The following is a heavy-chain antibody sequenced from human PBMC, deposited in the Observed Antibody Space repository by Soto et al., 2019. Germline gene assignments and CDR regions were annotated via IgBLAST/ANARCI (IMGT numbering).Heavy chain of an antibody. D-gene: IGHD2-15*01. CDR3: ARRYAPRYTSGNNHFDL. J-gene: IGHJ4*02. V-gene: IGHV4-39*01. CDR2: INHSGST. Sequence: SETLSLTCTVSGVSIFSHSYYWGWIRQAPGKGLEWIATINHSGSTYHNPSLKSRVTMSVDTSKNQFSLNLSSVTAADTAVYYCARRYAPRYTSGNNHFDLWGQGTLVTVSS. CDR1: GVSIFSHSYY.